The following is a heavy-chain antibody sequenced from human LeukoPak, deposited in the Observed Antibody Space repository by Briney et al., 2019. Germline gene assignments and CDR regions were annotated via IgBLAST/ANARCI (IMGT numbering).Heavy chain of an antibody. D-gene: IGHD6-13*01. Sequence: GGSLRLSCAASGFIFSNYAMSWVRRAPGKGLEWVSGISDSGVNTIYADSVKGRFTISRDNSKNTLYLQMNSLRAEDTAIYHCAKRGSSGMRYFDYWGQGTLVTVSS. V-gene: IGHV3-23*01. J-gene: IGHJ4*02. CDR1: GFIFSNYA. CDR2: ISDSGVNT. CDR3: AKRGSSGMRYFDY.